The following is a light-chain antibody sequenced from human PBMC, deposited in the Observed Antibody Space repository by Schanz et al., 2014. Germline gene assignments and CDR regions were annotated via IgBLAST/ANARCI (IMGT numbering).Light chain of an antibody. Sequence: QSVLTQPPSASGSPGQSVTISCTGTSSDVGGYNYVSWYQQHPGKAPKLMIYEVSKRASGVPDRFSGSKSGNTASLTVSGLQAEDEGDYYCSSYAGSNNWDVVFGGGTKLTVL. CDR3: SSYAGSNNWDVV. V-gene: IGLV2-8*01. J-gene: IGLJ2*01. CDR1: SSDVGGYNY. CDR2: EVS.